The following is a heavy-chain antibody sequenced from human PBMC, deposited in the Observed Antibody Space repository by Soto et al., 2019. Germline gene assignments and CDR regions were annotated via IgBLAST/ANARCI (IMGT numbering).Heavy chain of an antibody. V-gene: IGHV4-31*03. D-gene: IGHD4-4*01. J-gene: IGHJ4*02. CDR3: ARDKSNYAGFDY. Sequence: TLSLTCTVSGGSISSGGYYWSWIRQHPGKGLEWIGYIYYSGSTYYNPSLKSRVTISVDTSKNQFSLKLSSVTAADTAVYYCARDKSNYAGFDYWGQGTLVTVS. CDR2: IYYSGST. CDR1: GGSISSGGYY.